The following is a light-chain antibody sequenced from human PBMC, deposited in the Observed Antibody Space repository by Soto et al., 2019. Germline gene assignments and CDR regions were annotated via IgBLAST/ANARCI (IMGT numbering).Light chain of an antibody. CDR2: GAS. CDR1: QSVDSTY. J-gene: IGKJ1*01. CDR3: HHYGSSPGGT. Sequence: EIVLTQSPVTLSLSPGERATLSCRASQSVDSTYIAWYQQKPGQAPRLLIYGASTRATDIPDRISGSGSGTDFTLTVSRLEPEDFAVFYCHHYGSSPGGTFGQGTKVDIK. V-gene: IGKV3-20*01.